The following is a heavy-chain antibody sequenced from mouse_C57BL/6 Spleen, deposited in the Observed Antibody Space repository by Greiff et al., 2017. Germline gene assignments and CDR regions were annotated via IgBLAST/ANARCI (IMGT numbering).Heavy chain of an antibody. CDR2: IYPSDSET. CDR1: GYTFTSYW. Sequence: QVQLQQPGAELVRPGSSVKLSCKASGYTFTSYWMDWVKQRPGQGLEWIGNIYPSDSETHYNQKFKDKATLTVDKSSSTAYMQLSGLASGDSAVYYCARTYFDYWGQGTTLTVSS. J-gene: IGHJ2*01. CDR3: ARTYFDY. V-gene: IGHV1-61*01.